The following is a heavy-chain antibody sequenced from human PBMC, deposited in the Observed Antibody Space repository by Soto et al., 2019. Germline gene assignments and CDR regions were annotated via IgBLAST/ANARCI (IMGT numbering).Heavy chain of an antibody. CDR1: GDSINSGTNY. J-gene: IGHJ2*01. CDR2: ISYSGST. Sequence: PSETLSLTCTVSGDSINSGTNYWSWIRQSPGKGLEWIGYISYSGSTYYNPSLKSRVTISVDTSKNQFSLNLSFVTAADTAVYFCARRSTSSYWYFGLWGRGTLVTVSS. D-gene: IGHD6-6*01. CDR3: ARRSTSSYWYFGL. V-gene: IGHV4-30-4*01.